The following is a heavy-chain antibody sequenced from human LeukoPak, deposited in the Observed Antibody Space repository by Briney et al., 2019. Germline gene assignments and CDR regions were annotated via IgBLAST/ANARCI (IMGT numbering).Heavy chain of an antibody. Sequence: ASVTVSCKASGYTFTDYFVHWVRQAPGQGLEWMGWINPNSGGTNYAQKFQGRVTMTRDTSISTAFMELSRLRSDDTAVYHCARDIVTERGYRSGGSCYFDYWGQGTLVTVSS. CDR3: ARDIVTERGYRSGGSCYFDY. D-gene: IGHD2-15*01. CDR2: INPNSGGT. CDR1: GYTFTDYF. V-gene: IGHV1-2*02. J-gene: IGHJ4*02.